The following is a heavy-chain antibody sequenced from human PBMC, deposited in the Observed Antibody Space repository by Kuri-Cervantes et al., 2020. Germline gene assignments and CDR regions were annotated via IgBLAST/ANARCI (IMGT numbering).Heavy chain of an antibody. J-gene: IGHJ4*02. CDR2: ISSSSSYI. Sequence: GGSLRLSCAASGFTFSSYSMNWVRQAPGKGLEWVSSISSSSSYIYYADSVKGRFTIPRDNAKNSLYLQMNSLRAEDTAVYYCARSDYGDYPHFDYWGQGTLVTVSS. CDR3: ARSDYGDYPHFDY. CDR1: GFTFSSYS. V-gene: IGHV3-21*04. D-gene: IGHD4-17*01.